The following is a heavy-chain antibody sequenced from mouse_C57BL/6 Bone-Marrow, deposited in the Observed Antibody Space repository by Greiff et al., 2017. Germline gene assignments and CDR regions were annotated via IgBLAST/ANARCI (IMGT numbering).Heavy chain of an antibody. CDR1: GYTFTSYW. J-gene: IGHJ2*01. CDR2: IYPGSGST. Sequence: QVQLQQPGAELVKPGASVKMSCKASGYTFTSYWITWVKQRPGQGLEWIGDIYPGSGSTNYNEKFKSKATLTVDTSSSTAYMQLSSLTSEDSAVYYCASDILSPYGSSPDYWGQGTTLTVSS. D-gene: IGHD1-1*01. CDR3: ASDILSPYGSSPDY. V-gene: IGHV1-55*01.